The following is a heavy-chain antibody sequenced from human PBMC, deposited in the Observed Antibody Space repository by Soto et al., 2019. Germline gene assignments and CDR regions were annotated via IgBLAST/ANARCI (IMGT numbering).Heavy chain of an antibody. Sequence: GGSLRLSCAASGFSFSTFSMNWVRQAPGKGLEWVSYIRSSTGTIHYADSVKGRFTISTENAKTSLYLQMNSLRDEDTAVYYCARDRDYSFDYWGQGTLVTVSS. CDR3: ARDRDYSFDY. V-gene: IGHV3-48*02. J-gene: IGHJ4*02. D-gene: IGHD4-4*01. CDR2: IRSSTGTI. CDR1: GFSFSTFS.